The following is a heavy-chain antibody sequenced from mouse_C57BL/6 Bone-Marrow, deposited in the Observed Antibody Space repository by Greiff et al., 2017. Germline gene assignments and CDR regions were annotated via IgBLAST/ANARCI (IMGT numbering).Heavy chain of an antibody. CDR1: GYSITSGYY. J-gene: IGHJ1*03. CDR2: ISYDGSN. D-gene: IGHD1-1*01. Sequence: EVQRVESGPGLVKPSQSLSLTCSVTGYSITSGYYWNWIRQFPGNKLEWMGYISYDGSNNYNPSLKNRISITRDTSKNQFFLKLNSVTTEDTATYYCARGLITTVVRYFDVWGTGTTVTVSS. V-gene: IGHV3-6*01. CDR3: ARGLITTVVRYFDV.